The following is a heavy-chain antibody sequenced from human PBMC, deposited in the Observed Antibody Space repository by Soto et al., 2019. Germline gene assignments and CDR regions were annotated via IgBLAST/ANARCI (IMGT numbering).Heavy chain of an antibody. V-gene: IGHV1-2*02. J-gene: IGHJ5*02. CDR1: GYTFTGYY. CDR2: LNPDSGGT. CDR3: ARDSDSVMTNWFDP. Sequence: ASVKVSCKASGYTFTGYYMHWVRQAPGQGLEWMGWLNPDSGGTYYAQKFQGRVTMTRDTSISTAYMELSRLTSDDTAVYYCARDSDSVMTNWFDPRGQGTLVTVSS. D-gene: IGHD4-4*01.